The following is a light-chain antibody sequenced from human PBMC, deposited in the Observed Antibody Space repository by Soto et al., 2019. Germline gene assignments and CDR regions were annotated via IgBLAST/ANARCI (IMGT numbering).Light chain of an antibody. CDR1: SSDVGGSNY. V-gene: IGLV2-14*01. Sequence: QSLLTQPASVSGSPGQSITISCTGTSSDVGGSNYVSWYQQHPGKAPKLMIYDVNNRPSGVSNRFSGSKSGNTASLTISGLQAEDEADYYCGSYTSSSTLYVFGTGTKVTVL. J-gene: IGLJ1*01. CDR3: GSYTSSSTLYV. CDR2: DVN.